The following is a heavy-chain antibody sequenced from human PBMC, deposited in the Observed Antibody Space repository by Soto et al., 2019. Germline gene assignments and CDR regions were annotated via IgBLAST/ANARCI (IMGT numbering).Heavy chain of an antibody. V-gene: IGHV4-34*01. D-gene: IGHD3-3*01. J-gene: IGHJ6*02. CDR1: GGSFSGYY. Sequence: QVQLQQWGAGLLKPSETLSLTCAVYGGSFSGYYWSWIRQPPGKGLEWIGEINHSGSTNYNPSLKRRVTISVDTSKNQFSLKLSSVTAADTAVYYCARGGRTYYDVWVPRVRVGMDVWGQGTTVTVSS. CDR2: INHSGST. CDR3: ARGGRTYYDVWVPRVRVGMDV.